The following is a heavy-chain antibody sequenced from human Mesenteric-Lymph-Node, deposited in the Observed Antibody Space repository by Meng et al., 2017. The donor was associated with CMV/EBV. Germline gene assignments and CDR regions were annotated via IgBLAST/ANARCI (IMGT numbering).Heavy chain of an antibody. CDR1: GYPFTEYV. D-gene: IGHD4/OR15-4a*01. V-gene: IGHV7-4-1*02. CDR2: INTNTGNP. Sequence: VSFQASGYPFTEYVMNWVRHAPGHGLEWMGWINTNTGNPTYAQGFTGRFVFSLDTSVSTTFLQISSLKAEDTAMYYCARGILANVDYWGQGTLVTVSS. CDR3: ARGILANVDY. J-gene: IGHJ4*02.